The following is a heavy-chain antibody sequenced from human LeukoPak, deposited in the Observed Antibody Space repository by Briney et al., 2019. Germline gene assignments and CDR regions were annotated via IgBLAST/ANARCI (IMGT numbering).Heavy chain of an antibody. CDR2: ISGSGFIT. CDR1: GFTFDSYG. V-gene: IGHV3-23*01. J-gene: IGHJ4*02. Sequence: GGSLRLPCAASGFTFDSYGMIWVRQAPGKGLEWVSGISGSGFITYYADSVKGRFSISRDNSKNTLYLQMNSLRVEDTAVYYCARGLRFSDYWGQGTLVTVSS. CDR3: ARGLRFSDY.